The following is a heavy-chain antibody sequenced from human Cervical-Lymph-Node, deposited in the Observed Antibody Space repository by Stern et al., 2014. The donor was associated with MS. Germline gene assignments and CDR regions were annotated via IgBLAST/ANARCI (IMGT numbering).Heavy chain of an antibody. J-gene: IGHJ4*02. CDR3: ALLATPTDY. Sequence: EVQLVESGGGLVQPGGTLRLSCVASGFTFSSYAINWVRQAPGKGLHWVSAIVARCERSYYADSVKVRFTISRDNSKNTVHLQMTSLRAGDTAMYFCALLATPTDYWGQGTLVAVSS. V-gene: IGHV3-23*04. CDR2: IVARCERS. D-gene: IGHD2-15*01. CDR1: GFTFSSYA.